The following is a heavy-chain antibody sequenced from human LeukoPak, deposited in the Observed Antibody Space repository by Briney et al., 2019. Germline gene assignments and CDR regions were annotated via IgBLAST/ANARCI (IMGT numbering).Heavy chain of an antibody. D-gene: IGHD3-16*02. CDR2: IYHSGGT. J-gene: IGHJ3*02. CDR3: ARGFLSTFDI. CDR1: GGSISSTNW. V-gene: IGHV4-4*02. Sequence: SGTLSLTCAVSGGSISSTNWWSWVRQPPGKGLEWIGEIYHSGGTNCNPSLKSRVTISVDKSTNQFSLNLSSVTAADTAVYYCARGFLSTFDIWGQGTMVTVSS.